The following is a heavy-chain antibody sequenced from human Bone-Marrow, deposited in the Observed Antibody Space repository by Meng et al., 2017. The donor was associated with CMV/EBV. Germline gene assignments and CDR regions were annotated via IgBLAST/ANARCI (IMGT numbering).Heavy chain of an antibody. D-gene: IGHD3-10*01. Sequence: CGGSGFTFSTFWMHWVRQVPGKGLVWVSRINGDGSSTSYADSVKGRFTISRDNAKNTLFLQMDSLRAEDSAVYYCGRGSGSYQGSWGKGTLVTVSS. CDR1: GFTFSTFW. V-gene: IGHV3-74*01. J-gene: IGHJ5*02. CDR3: GRGSGSYQGS. CDR2: INGDGSST.